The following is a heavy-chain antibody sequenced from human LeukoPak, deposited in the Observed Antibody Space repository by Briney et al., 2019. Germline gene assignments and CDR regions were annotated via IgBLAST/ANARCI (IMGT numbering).Heavy chain of an antibody. V-gene: IGHV3-9*03. Sequence: GGSLRLSCAASGFTFDDYAMHWVRQAPGKGLEWVAGISWNSGSIGYADSVKGRFTISRDNAKNSLYLQMNSLRGEDMALYYCAKGLVGSSIADFFDYWGQGILVTVSS. CDR3: AKGLVGSSIADFFDY. CDR2: ISWNSGSI. D-gene: IGHD6-6*01. J-gene: IGHJ4*02. CDR1: GFTFDDYA.